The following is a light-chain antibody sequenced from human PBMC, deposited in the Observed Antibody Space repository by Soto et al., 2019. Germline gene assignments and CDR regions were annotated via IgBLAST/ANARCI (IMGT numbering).Light chain of an antibody. V-gene: IGLV2-23*01. Sequence: QSVLTQPASVSGSPGQSITISCTGTSSDVGSGNVVSWYQHYPGKAPQLIIYEGFKRPSGVSSRFSGSKSGNTASLTISGLQAEYETEYDCCSQAGHDADVLGTGPKVNVL. CDR1: SSDVGSGNV. J-gene: IGLJ1*01. CDR3: CSQAGHDADV. CDR2: EGF.